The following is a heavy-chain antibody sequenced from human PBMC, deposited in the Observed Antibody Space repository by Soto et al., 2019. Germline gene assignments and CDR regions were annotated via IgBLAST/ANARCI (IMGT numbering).Heavy chain of an antibody. CDR2: IYYSGST. CDR3: ARDVVRGVYPTPRFDP. D-gene: IGHD3-10*01. J-gene: IGHJ5*02. Sequence: SETLSLTCTVSGGSISSSSYYWGWIRQPPGKGLEWIGSIYYSGSTYYNPSLKSRVTISVDTSKNQFSLKLSSVTAADTAVYYCARDVVRGVYPTPRFDPWGQGTLVTVSS. V-gene: IGHV4-39*02. CDR1: GGSISSSSYY.